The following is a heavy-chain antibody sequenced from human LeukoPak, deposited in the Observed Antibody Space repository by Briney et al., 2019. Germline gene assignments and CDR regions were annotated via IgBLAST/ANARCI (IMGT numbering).Heavy chain of an antibody. V-gene: IGHV4-34*01. CDR1: GFTFSDYY. Sequence: PGGSLRLSCAASGFTFSDYYMSWIRQAPGKGLEWIGEINHSGSTNYNPSLKSRVTISVDTSKNQFSLKLSSVTAADTAVYYCARGLTGYDFWSGYYYDWFDPWGQGTLVTVSS. CDR2: INHSGST. D-gene: IGHD3-3*01. CDR3: ARGLTGYDFWSGYYYDWFDP. J-gene: IGHJ5*02.